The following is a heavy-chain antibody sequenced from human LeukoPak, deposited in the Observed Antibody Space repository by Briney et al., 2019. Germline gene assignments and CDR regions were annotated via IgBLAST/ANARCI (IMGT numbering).Heavy chain of an antibody. J-gene: IGHJ4*02. CDR1: GFTFSSYG. CDR2: IWYDGSNK. Sequence: QPGGSLRLSCAASGFTFSSYGMHWVRQAPGKGLEWVAVIWYDGSNKYYADSVKGRFTISRDNSKNTLYLQMNSLRAEDTAVYYSARDPRDIAVADPPFGYWGQGTLVTVSS. D-gene: IGHD6-19*01. CDR3: ARDPRDIAVADPPFGY. V-gene: IGHV3-33*01.